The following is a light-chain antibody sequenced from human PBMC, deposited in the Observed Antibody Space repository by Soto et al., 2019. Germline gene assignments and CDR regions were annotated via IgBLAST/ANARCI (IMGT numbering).Light chain of an antibody. CDR1: QSVSSSY. Sequence: EIVLTQSPGTLSLSPGERATLSCRASQSVSSSYLAWYQQKPGQAPRLLIYGASSRATGIPDRFSGSGSGTDFTLTISRLEPEDFAVYYXHXYGSSPHTFGQGTKLEIK. CDR2: GAS. J-gene: IGKJ2*01. CDR3: HXYGSSPHT. V-gene: IGKV3-20*01.